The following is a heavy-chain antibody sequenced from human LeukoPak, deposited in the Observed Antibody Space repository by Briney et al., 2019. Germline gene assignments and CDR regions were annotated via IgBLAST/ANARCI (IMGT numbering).Heavy chain of an antibody. J-gene: IGHJ4*02. CDR3: ARETRNYYDRTGYYSFDY. D-gene: IGHD3-22*01. CDR1: GYSINSGYY. CDR2: MYYRGST. V-gene: IGHV4-38-2*02. Sequence: SETLSLTCSVSGYSINSGYYWGWIRQPPGKGLEWIGNMYYRGSTDYSPSLKSRVTISVDTSKSQFSLKLSPVTAADTAVYYCARETRNYYDRTGYYSFDYWGQGTLVTVSS.